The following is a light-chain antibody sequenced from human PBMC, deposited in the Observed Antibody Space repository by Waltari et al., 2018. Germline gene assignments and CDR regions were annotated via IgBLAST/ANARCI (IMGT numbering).Light chain of an antibody. CDR1: QDISSH. V-gene: IGKV1-9*01. Sequence: DIQLTQSPSFLSTSVGDRVTITCRASQDISSHLAWYQQKPGKAPRLLVYGASTLHSGVPSRFSGTGSGTEFTLTFNNLQPEDFATYYCQQLIRFPTFTFGQGTKLQIE. J-gene: IGKJ2*01. CDR2: GAS. CDR3: QQLIRFPTFT.